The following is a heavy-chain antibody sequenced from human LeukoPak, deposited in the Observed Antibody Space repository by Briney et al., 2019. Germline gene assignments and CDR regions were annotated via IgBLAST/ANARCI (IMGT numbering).Heavy chain of an antibody. CDR1: GFTFSRCP. D-gene: IGHD3-3*01. CDR3: AKAPVLFWSGSPRGTLPPDY. J-gene: IGHJ4*02. Sequence: GGSLRLSCAASGFTFSRCPMTWVRLPPGKGLEWVSTISYSGDATYYADSVKGRFTISRDNSKNTLYLQMNSLRAEDTAVYYCAKAPVLFWSGSPRGTLPPDYWGQGTLVTVSS. V-gene: IGHV3-23*01. CDR2: ISYSGDAT.